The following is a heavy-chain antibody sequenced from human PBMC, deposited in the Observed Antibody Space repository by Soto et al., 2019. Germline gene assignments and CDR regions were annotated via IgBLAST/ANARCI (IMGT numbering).Heavy chain of an antibody. Sequence: VASVKVSCKAYGYTFTSYGISWVRQAPGQGLEWMGWISAYNVNTNYAQKLQGRVTMTTDTSTSTAYMELRSLRSDDTAVYYCARSEGITMIVVDLWGQGTLVTVSS. CDR1: GYTFTSYG. D-gene: IGHD3-22*01. CDR2: ISAYNVNT. J-gene: IGHJ4*02. V-gene: IGHV1-18*01. CDR3: ARSEGITMIVVDL.